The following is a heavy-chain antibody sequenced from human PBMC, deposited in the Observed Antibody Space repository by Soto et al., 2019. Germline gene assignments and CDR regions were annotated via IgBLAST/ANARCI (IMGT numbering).Heavy chain of an antibody. V-gene: IGHV3-23*01. CDR1: GFTFRKYA. Sequence: PGGSLRLSCAASGFTFRKYAMSWVRQAPGKGLEWVSAISGSAGNTYYADAVKGRFTISRDNSKSTLYVQINSLRAEDTAIYYCVKEKGDYSWYFDLWGRGTLVTVSS. D-gene: IGHD4-17*01. CDR3: VKEKGDYSWYFDL. CDR2: ISGSAGNT. J-gene: IGHJ2*01.